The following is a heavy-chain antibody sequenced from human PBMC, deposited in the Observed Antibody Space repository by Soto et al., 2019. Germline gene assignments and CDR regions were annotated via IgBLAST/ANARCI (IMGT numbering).Heavy chain of an antibody. D-gene: IGHD3-22*01. CDR2: IFPSDSDT. V-gene: IGHV5-51*01. CDR1: VYRFTSYW. CDR3: ARKDKSGYFNWFDP. Sequence: GESLKISCRTSVYRFTSYWIAWVRQMPGKGLELMGIIFPSDSDTRYSPSFQGQVTISADRSTSTVFLQWASLKASDTAVYFCARKDKSGYFNWFDPWGQGTLVTVSS. J-gene: IGHJ5*02.